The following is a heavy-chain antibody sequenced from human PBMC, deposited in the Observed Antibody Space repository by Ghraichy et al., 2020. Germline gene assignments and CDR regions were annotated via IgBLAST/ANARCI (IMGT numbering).Heavy chain of an antibody. V-gene: IGHV4-34*01. Sequence: SETLSLTCAVYGGSFSGYYWSWIRQPPGKGLEWIGEINHSGSTNYNPSLKSRVTISVDTSKNQFSLKLSSVTAADTAVYYCARGRYCSSTSCYWGYLDYYYYYMDVWGKGTTVTVSS. CDR2: INHSGST. D-gene: IGHD2-2*01. CDR1: GGSFSGYY. CDR3: ARGRYCSSTSCYWGYLDYYYYYMDV. J-gene: IGHJ6*03.